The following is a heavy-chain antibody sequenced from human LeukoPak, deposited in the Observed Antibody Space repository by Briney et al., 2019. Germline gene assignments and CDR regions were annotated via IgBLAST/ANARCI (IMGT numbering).Heavy chain of an antibody. J-gene: IGHJ4*02. Sequence: GGSLRLSCAASGFTFSSYSMHWVRQAPGKGLRWVAFISYDGINKYADSVKGRFTISRDNSKNMLYLQMNSLRAEDTAVYYCARERFVGASFDYWGQGTLVTVSS. CDR3: ARERFVGASFDY. CDR2: ISYDGINK. V-gene: IGHV3-30*04. D-gene: IGHD1-26*01. CDR1: GFTFSSYS.